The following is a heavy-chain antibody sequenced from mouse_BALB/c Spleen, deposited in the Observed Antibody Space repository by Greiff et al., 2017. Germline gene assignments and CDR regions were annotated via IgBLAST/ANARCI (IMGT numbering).Heavy chain of an antibody. Sequence: EVQLVESGGGLVKLGGSLKLSCAASGFTFSSYYMSWVRQTPEKRLELVAAINSNGGSTYYPDTVKGRFTISRDNAKNTLYLQMSSLKSEDTALYYCARLDYGSSPFDYWGQGTTLTVSS. CDR3: ARLDYGSSPFDY. CDR1: GFTFSSYY. J-gene: IGHJ2*01. D-gene: IGHD1-1*01. V-gene: IGHV5-6-2*01. CDR2: INSNGGST.